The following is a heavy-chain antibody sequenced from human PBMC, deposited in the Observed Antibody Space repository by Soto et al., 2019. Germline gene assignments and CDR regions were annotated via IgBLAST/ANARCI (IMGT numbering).Heavy chain of an antibody. CDR1: GFTFNTYS. J-gene: IGHJ5*02. Sequence: GGSLRLSCAASGFTFNTYSMNWVRQAPGKGLEWVSYISSSSSYTNYADSVKGRFTISRDNAKNSLYLQMNSLRAEDTAVYYCARDLSVGWLDPWGQGTLVTVSS. CDR2: ISSSSSYT. V-gene: IGHV3-21*05. CDR3: ARDLSVGWLDP. D-gene: IGHD1-26*01.